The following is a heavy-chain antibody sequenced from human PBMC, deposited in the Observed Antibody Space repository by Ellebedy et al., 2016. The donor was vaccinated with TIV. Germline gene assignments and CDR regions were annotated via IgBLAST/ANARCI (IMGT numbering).Heavy chain of an antibody. V-gene: IGHV3-23*01. Sequence: GGSLRLXXAASGFTFISYAMSWVRQAPGKGLEWVSAISGSGGSTYYADSVKGRFTISRDNSKNTLYLQMNSLRAEDTAVYYCAKDPTTVMYYYYGMDVWGQGTTVTVSS. J-gene: IGHJ6*02. D-gene: IGHD4-17*01. CDR2: ISGSGGST. CDR3: AKDPTTVMYYYYGMDV. CDR1: GFTFISYA.